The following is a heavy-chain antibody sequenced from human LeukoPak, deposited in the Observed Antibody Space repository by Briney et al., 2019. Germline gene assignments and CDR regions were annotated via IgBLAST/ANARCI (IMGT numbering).Heavy chain of an antibody. CDR2: INPNSGGT. CDR1: GYTFTGYY. D-gene: IGHD3-10*01. V-gene: IGHV1-2*04. CDR3: ARDWGSGKDYFDY. Sequence: GASVKVSCKASGYTFTGYYMHWVRQAPGQGLEWMGWINPNSGGTNYAQKFQGWVTMTRDTSISTAYMELCRLRSDDTAVYYCARDWGSGKDYFDYWGQGTLVTVSS. J-gene: IGHJ4*02.